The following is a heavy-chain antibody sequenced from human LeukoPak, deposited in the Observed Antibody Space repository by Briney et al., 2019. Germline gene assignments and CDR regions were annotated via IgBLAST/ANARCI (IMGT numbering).Heavy chain of an antibody. D-gene: IGHD3-22*01. Sequence: GASVKVSCKVSGYTLTELSMHWVRQAPGKGLEWMGGFDPEDGETIYAQKFQGRVTMTEDTSTDTAYMELSSLRSEDTAVYYCATARITMIVVGASLDYWGQGTLVTVSS. CDR2: FDPEDGET. CDR1: GYTLTELS. J-gene: IGHJ4*02. CDR3: ATARITMIVVGASLDY. V-gene: IGHV1-24*01.